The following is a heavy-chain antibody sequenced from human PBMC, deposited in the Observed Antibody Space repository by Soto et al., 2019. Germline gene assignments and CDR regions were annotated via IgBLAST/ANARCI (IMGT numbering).Heavy chain of an antibody. Sequence: PGESLKISCKGSGCSFTSYWIGWVRQMPGKGLEWMGIIYPGDSDTRYSPSFQGQVTISADKSISTAYLQWSSLKASDTAMYYCARVMTTEMYYYYYYGMDVWGQGTTVTSP. J-gene: IGHJ6*02. V-gene: IGHV5-51*01. CDR3: ARVMTTEMYYYYYYGMDV. CDR1: GCSFTSYW. D-gene: IGHD4-4*01. CDR2: IYPGDSDT.